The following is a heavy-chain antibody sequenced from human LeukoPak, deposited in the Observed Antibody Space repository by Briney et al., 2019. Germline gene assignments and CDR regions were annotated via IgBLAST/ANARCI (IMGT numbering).Heavy chain of an antibody. J-gene: IGHJ4*02. CDR2: IRYDGSNK. CDR3: AKNGESVYYFDY. Sequence: GGSLRLSCAASGFTFGSYGMHWVRRAPGKGLEWVAFIRYDGSNKYYADSVKGRFTISRDNSKNTLYLQMNSLRAEDTAVYYCAKNGESVYYFDYWGQGTLVTVSS. D-gene: IGHD3-10*01. V-gene: IGHV3-30*02. CDR1: GFTFGSYG.